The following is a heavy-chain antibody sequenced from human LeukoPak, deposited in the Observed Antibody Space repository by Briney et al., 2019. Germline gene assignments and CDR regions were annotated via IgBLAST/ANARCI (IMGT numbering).Heavy chain of an antibody. Sequence: PVASVKVSCKASGGTFSSYAISWVRQAPGQRLEWMGGIIPIFGTANYAQKFQGRVTITTDESTSTAYMELSSLRSEDTAVYYCARERSGYSYGQNFDYWGQGTLVTVSS. CDR3: ARERSGYSYGQNFDY. J-gene: IGHJ4*02. CDR1: GGTFSSYA. V-gene: IGHV1-69*05. D-gene: IGHD5-18*01. CDR2: IIPIFGTA.